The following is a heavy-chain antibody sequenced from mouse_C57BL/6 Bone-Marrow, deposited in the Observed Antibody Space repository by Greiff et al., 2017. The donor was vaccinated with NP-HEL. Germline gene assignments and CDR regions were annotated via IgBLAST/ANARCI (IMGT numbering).Heavy chain of an antibody. J-gene: IGHJ1*03. Sequence: EVQLQESGPELVKPGDSVKISCKASGYSFTGYFMNWVMQSHGKSLEWIGRINPYNGDTFNNQKFKGKATLTVDKSSSTAHMELRSLTSEDSAVYYCARSTTVVATDWYFDVWGTGTTVTVSS. CDR3: ARSTTVVATDWYFDV. V-gene: IGHV1-20*01. CDR2: INPYNGDT. D-gene: IGHD1-1*01. CDR1: GYSFTGYF.